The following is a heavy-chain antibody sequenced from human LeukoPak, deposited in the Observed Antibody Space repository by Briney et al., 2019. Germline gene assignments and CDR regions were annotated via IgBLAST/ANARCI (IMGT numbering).Heavy chain of an antibody. D-gene: IGHD6-6*01. CDR3: ARRNSSSRYWYFDL. Sequence: SETLSLTCTVSGGSISSYYWSWIRQPPGKGLEWIGYIYYSGSTNYNPSLKSRVNISVDTSKNQFSLKLSSVTAADTAVYYCARRNSSSRYWYFDLWGRGTLVTVSS. V-gene: IGHV4-59*01. J-gene: IGHJ2*01. CDR2: IYYSGST. CDR1: GGSISSYY.